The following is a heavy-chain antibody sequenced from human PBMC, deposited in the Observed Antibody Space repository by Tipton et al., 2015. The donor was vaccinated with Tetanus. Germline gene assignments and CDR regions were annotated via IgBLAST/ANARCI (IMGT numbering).Heavy chain of an antibody. D-gene: IGHD6-19*01. V-gene: IGHV4-39*01. J-gene: IGHJ4*02. CDR1: GVSISGGRYY. CDR2: IYYSGST. CDR3: ARLSSGWSLDPLYYFDY. Sequence: TLSLTCTVSGVSISGGRYYWSWIRQRPGKGLEWIGSIYYSGSTYYNPSLKSRVTISVDTSKNQFSLKLSSVTAADTAVYYCARLSSGWSLDPLYYFDYWGQGTLVTVSS.